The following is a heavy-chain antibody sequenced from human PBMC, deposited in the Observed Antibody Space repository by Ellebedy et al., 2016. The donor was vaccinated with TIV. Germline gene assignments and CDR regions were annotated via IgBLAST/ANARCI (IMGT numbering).Heavy chain of an antibody. J-gene: IGHJ3*02. Sequence: SETLSLTCSVSGASITSFYWNWTRQPPGKGLEWIGYTHHSGNTMYSPPLTSRVTTSVDTSKNQFSLKLASVTAADTAVYYCARDSKKGWAFDIWGQGTMVTVSS. CDR2: THHSGNT. CDR1: GASITSFY. CDR3: ARDSKKGWAFDI. V-gene: IGHV4-59*01. D-gene: IGHD6-19*01.